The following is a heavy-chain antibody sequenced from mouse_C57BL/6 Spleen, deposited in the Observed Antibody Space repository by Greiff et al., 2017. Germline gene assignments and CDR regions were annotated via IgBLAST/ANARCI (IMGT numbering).Heavy chain of an antibody. CDR3: ARCYDTLLDYAMDY. V-gene: IGHV1-80*01. CDR1: GYAFSSYW. Sequence: VKLQESGAELVKPGASVKISCKASGYAFSSYWMNWVKQRPGKGLEWIGQIYPGDGDTNYNGKFKGKATLTADKSSSTAYMQLSSLTSEDSAVYFCARCYDTLLDYAMDYWGQGTSVTVSS. CDR2: IYPGDGDT. D-gene: IGHD2-3*01. J-gene: IGHJ4*01.